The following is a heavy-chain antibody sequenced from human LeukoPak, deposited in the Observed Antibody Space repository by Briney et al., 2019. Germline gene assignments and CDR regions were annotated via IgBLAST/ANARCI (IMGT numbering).Heavy chain of an antibody. J-gene: IGHJ4*01. D-gene: IGHD1-26*01. CDR2: INNDGSST. CDR1: GFIFSDHW. V-gene: IGHV3-74*01. Sequence: HSGGSLRLSCAASGFIFSDHWMHWVRQAPGKGLVWLSRINNDGSSTIYADSVKGRFTFSRDNAENTLFLEMSSLRVEDTAVYYCARVLVGTTYFEYWGQEPWSPSPQ. CDR3: ARVLVGTTYFEY.